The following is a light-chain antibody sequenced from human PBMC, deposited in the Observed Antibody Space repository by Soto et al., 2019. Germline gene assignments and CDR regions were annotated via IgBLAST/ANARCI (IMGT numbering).Light chain of an antibody. Sequence: EIVLTQSPGTLSLSPGERATLSCRASQSVSNNYLAWYQQKPGQAPRLLIYGASNRATGIPDRFSGSGSGTDFTLTISRLAPEDFAVYYCQQYEAVVTFGQGTKVDIK. J-gene: IGKJ1*01. V-gene: IGKV3-20*01. CDR2: GAS. CDR3: QQYEAVVT. CDR1: QSVSNNY.